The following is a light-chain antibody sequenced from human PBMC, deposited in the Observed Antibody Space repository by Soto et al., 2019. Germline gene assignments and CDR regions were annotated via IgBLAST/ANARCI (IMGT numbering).Light chain of an antibody. Sequence: IGMTHSPPTLSVSPGERATLSCRASQSVSSNLAWYQQKPGQAPRLLIYGASTRATGIPARFSGSGSGTEFTLTISSLQSEDLAVYYCQQYNNWPRTFGQGTKVDIK. CDR2: GAS. J-gene: IGKJ1*01. V-gene: IGKV3-15*01. CDR3: QQYNNWPRT. CDR1: QSVSSN.